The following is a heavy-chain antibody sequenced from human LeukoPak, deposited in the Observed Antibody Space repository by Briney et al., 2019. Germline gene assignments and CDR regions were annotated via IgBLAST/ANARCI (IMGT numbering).Heavy chain of an antibody. CDR1: GFTFSDYY. Sequence: GGSLRLSCAASGFTFSDYYMNWIRQPPGKGLEWVSYISSRGTTIDYADSVKGRFTISRDNAKNSLVLQMNSLRAEDTAVYYCASDAYGTGYYGDYDYWGQGTLVTVSS. CDR3: ASDAYGTGYYGDYDY. D-gene: IGHD3-9*01. J-gene: IGHJ4*02. CDR2: ISSRGTTI. V-gene: IGHV3-11*01.